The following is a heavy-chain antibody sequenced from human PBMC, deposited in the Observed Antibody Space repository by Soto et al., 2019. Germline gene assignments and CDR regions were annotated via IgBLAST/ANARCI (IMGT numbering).Heavy chain of an antibody. CDR1: GYSFTSYW. J-gene: IGHJ3*02. V-gene: IGHV5-51*01. CDR2: IYPGDSDT. Sequence: GESLKISCKGSGYSFTSYWIGWVRQMPGKGLEWMGIIYPGDSDTRYSPSFQGQVTISADKSISSAYLQWSSLKASDTAMYYCARLRYIAAARDAFDIWGQGTMVTVSS. D-gene: IGHD6-6*01. CDR3: ARLRYIAAARDAFDI.